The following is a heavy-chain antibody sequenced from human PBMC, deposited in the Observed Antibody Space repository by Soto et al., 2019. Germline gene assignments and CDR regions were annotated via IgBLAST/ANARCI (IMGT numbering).Heavy chain of an antibody. D-gene: IGHD2-2*01. Sequence: QVQLQQWGAGLLKPSETLSLTCAVYGGSFSGYYWSWIRQPPGKGLEWIGEINHSGSTNYNPSLKSRVTISVDTSKNQFALKLSSVTAADTAVYYCARGYCSSTSCYWKYYYSYYYMDVWGKGTTVTVSS. V-gene: IGHV4-34*01. J-gene: IGHJ6*03. CDR2: INHSGST. CDR3: ARGYCSSTSCYWKYYYSYYYMDV. CDR1: GGSFSGYY.